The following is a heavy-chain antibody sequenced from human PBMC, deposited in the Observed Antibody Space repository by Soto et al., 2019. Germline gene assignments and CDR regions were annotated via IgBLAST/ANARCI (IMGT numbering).Heavy chain of an antibody. Sequence: EXLKICCKCSGYXSTSYLLSWVRHMPGKGLEWMGRIDPSDSYTNYSPSFQGHVTISADKSISTAYLQWSSTKASDTAMYYCARHVGIGYYYYGMDVWGQGTTVTVSS. D-gene: IGHD1-26*01. J-gene: IGHJ6*02. CDR3: ARHVGIGYYYYGMDV. CDR1: GYXSTSYL. CDR2: IDPSDSYT. V-gene: IGHV5-10-1*01.